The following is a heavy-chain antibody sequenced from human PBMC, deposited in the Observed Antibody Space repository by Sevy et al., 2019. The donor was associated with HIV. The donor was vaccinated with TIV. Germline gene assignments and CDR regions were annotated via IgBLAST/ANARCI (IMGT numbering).Heavy chain of an antibody. D-gene: IGHD3-3*01. CDR3: VRESSHDFWSGYWGYLDY. CDR1: GFTFSNHG. CDR2: IWYDGSNI. Sequence: GGSLRLSCTASGFTFSNHGMYWVRQAPGKGPEWVAIIWYDGSNIYYADSAKGRFTISRDNSRNKLYLQMYDLRPEDTAVYYCVRESSHDFWSGYWGYLDYWGQGTLVTVSS. J-gene: IGHJ4*02. V-gene: IGHV3-33*07.